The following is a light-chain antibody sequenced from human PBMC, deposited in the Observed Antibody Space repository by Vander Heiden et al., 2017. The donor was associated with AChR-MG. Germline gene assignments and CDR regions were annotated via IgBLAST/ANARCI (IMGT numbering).Light chain of an antibody. CDR3: SSYTSSSTFV. J-gene: IGLJ1*01. CDR2: DVS. V-gene: IGLV2-14*01. CDR1: SSDVGGYNY. Sequence: QSALTQPATVSGSPGQSLTISCTGTSSDVGGYNYVSWYQQHPGKAPKLMIYDVSKRPSGVSNRFSGSKSGNTASLTISGLQAEDEADYYCSSYTSSSTFVFGIGTKVTVL.